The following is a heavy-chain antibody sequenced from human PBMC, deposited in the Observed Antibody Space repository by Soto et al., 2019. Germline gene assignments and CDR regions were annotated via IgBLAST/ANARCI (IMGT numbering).Heavy chain of an antibody. Sequence: SVKVSCKASGGTFSSYAISWVRQAPGQGLEWMGGIIPIFGTANYAQKFQGRVTITADESTSTAYMELSSLRSEDTAVYYCARDQLYCSGGSCILNNWFDYWGQGTLVTVSS. J-gene: IGHJ5*01. D-gene: IGHD2-15*01. CDR3: ARDQLYCSGGSCILNNWFDY. CDR1: GGTFSSYA. V-gene: IGHV1-69*13. CDR2: IIPIFGTA.